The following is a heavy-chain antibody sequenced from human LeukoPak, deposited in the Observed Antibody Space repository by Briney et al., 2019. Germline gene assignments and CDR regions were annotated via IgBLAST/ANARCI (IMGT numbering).Heavy chain of an antibody. J-gene: IGHJ4*02. Sequence: SETLSLTCTVSGGSIRGYYWSWIRQPPGKGLEWIGCIYYSGNTNYNPSLKSRVTISVDTSKNQFSLKLSSVTAADTAVYYCARGSGSLFDYWGQGTLVTVSS. CDR2: IYYSGNT. CDR1: GGSIRGYY. CDR3: ARGSGSLFDY. D-gene: IGHD1-26*01. V-gene: IGHV4-59*01.